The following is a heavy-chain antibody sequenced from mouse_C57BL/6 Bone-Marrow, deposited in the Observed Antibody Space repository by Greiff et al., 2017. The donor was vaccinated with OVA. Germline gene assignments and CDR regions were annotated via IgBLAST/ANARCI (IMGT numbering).Heavy chain of an antibody. CDR2: IDPETGGT. D-gene: IGHD4-1*01. CDR3: TRRNWGYFDY. Sequence: QVQLQQSGAELVRPGASVTLSCKASGYTFTDYEMHWVKQTPVHGLEWIGAIDPETGGTAYNQKFKGKAILTADKSSSTAYMELRSLTSEDSAVYYCTRRNWGYFDYWGQGTTHTVSS. J-gene: IGHJ2*01. CDR1: GYTFTDYE. V-gene: IGHV1-15*01.